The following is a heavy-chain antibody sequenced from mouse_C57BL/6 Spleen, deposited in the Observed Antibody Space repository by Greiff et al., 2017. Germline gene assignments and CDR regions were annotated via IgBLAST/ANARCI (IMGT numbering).Heavy chain of an antibody. Sequence: VQLVESGAELVRPGASVKLSCKASGYTFTDYYINWVKQRPGQGLEWIARIYPGSGNTYYNEKFKGKATLTAEKSSSTAYMQLSSLTSEDSAVYFCARERDYYGRSYYFDYWGQGTTLTVSS. V-gene: IGHV1-76*01. J-gene: IGHJ2*01. CDR3: ARERDYYGRSYYFDY. CDR2: IYPGSGNT. CDR1: GYTFTDYY. D-gene: IGHD1-1*01.